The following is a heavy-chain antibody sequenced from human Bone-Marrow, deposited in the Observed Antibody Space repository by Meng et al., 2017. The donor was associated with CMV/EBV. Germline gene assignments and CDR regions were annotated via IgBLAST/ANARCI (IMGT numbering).Heavy chain of an antibody. CDR1: GGSISSYY. V-gene: IGHV4-59*01. D-gene: IGHD1-1*01. CDR3: ARSLEY. Sequence: SETLSLTCTVSGGSISSYYWSWIRQPPGKGLEWIGYIYYSGGTNYNPSLKSRVTISVDTSKNQFSLKLSSVTAADTAVYYCARSLEYWGQGTLVTVSS. J-gene: IGHJ4*02. CDR2: IYYSGGT.